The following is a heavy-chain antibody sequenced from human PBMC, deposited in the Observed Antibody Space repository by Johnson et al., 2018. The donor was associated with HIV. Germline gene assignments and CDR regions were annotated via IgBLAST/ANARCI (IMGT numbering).Heavy chain of an antibody. V-gene: IGHV3-30*02. CDR1: GFIFSRYG. Sequence: QVQLVESGGGLVQPGGSLRLSCAASGFIFSRYGMHWVRQAPGKGLEWVAFIRYDGSNKYYADSVKGRFTISRDNSKNTLYLQMNSLRAEDTAVYYCARGYGGNYDAFDIWGQGTMVTVSS. J-gene: IGHJ3*02. CDR2: IRYDGSNK. CDR3: ARGYGGNYDAFDI. D-gene: IGHD4-23*01.